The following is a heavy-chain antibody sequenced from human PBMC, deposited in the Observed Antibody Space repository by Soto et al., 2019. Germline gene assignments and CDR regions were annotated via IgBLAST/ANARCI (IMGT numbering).Heavy chain of an antibody. Sequence: PGGSLRLSCSASGLSLSNSVMHWVRQTPGKGLEYVSAIGASGYSTYYADSVKGRFIISRDNSKNTLYLQMSSLRTEDTAVYYCVKGSHRTATFDYWGQGTLVTVSS. J-gene: IGHJ4*02. D-gene: IGHD2-21*02. CDR1: GLSLSNSV. CDR2: IGASGYST. V-gene: IGHV3-64D*06. CDR3: VKGSHRTATFDY.